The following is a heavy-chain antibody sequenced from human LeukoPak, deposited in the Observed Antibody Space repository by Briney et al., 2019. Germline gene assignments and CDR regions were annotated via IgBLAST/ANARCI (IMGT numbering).Heavy chain of an antibody. CDR2: ISSSSSYI. CDR1: GFTFSSYS. D-gene: IGHD5-12*01. Sequence: GGSLRLSCAASGFTFSSYSMNWVRQAPGKGLEWVSSISSSSSYIYYADSVKGRFTISRDNAKNSLYLQMNSLRAEVTAVYYCASLDGGYADDYWGQGTLVTVSS. CDR3: ASLDGGYADDY. V-gene: IGHV3-21*01. J-gene: IGHJ4*02.